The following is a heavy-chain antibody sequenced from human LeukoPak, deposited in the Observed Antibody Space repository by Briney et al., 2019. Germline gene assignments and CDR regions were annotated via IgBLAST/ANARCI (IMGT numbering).Heavy chain of an antibody. D-gene: IGHD5-12*01. J-gene: IGHJ4*02. CDR2: INPNSGGT. CDR3: ARDWFVDSGDDPFPFDY. CDR1: GYTFTGFY. Sequence: GASVKVSCKASGYTFTGFYIHWVRQAPGQGLGWMGWINPNSGGTNYAQKFQGRVTMTRDTSISTAYMELSRLTSDDTAIYYCARDWFVDSGDDPFPFDYWGQGTLVSVSS. V-gene: IGHV1-2*02.